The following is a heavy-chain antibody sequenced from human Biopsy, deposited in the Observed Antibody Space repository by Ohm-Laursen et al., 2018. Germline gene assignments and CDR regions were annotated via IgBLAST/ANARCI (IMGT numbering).Heavy chain of an antibody. Sequence: SETLSLTCAVSGDSISSYYWSWTRHPPAKGLQRVGYVYYTGSTDYNPSLQSRVTISLDTSKNLFSLRLRSVTPADTAIYYCARDRGYYSDRTVPGYFDLWGRGTLVTVSS. CDR3: ARDRGYYSDRTVPGYFDL. V-gene: IGHV4-59*01. D-gene: IGHD3-22*01. J-gene: IGHJ2*01. CDR2: VYYTGST. CDR1: GDSISSYY.